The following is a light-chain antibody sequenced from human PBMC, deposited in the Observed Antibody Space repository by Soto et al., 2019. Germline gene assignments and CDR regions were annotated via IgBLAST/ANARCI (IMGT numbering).Light chain of an antibody. Sequence: ETVMSQSPATLSVSPGERVTLSCRASQSVSSNLAWYQQKPGQAPSLLIYGASTRATGIPARFSGSGSGTEFTLTISSLQSEDFVVYYCQQSENWPLTFGGGTKVDI. CDR3: QQSENWPLT. J-gene: IGKJ4*01. V-gene: IGKV3-15*01. CDR1: QSVSSN. CDR2: GAS.